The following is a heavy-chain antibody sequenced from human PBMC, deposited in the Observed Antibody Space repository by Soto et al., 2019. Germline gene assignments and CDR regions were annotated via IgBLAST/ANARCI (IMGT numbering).Heavy chain of an antibody. CDR2: ISSSSYI. CDR3: ARGQWSSSGWLDY. J-gene: IGHJ4*02. D-gene: IGHD6-19*01. CDR1: GFTFSSYS. V-gene: IGHV3-21*01. Sequence: GGSLRLSCAASGFTFSSYSMNWVRQAPGKGLEWVSSISSSSYIYYADSVKGRFTISRDNAKNSLYLQMNSLRAEDTAVYYCARGQWSSSGWLDYWGQGTLVTVSS.